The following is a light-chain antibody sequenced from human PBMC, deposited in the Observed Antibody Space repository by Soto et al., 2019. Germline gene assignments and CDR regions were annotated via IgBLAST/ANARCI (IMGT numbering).Light chain of an antibody. CDR1: QSISSW. CDR3: QHADSFPPFT. CDR2: AAS. V-gene: IGKV1-12*01. J-gene: IGKJ3*01. Sequence: DIQMTQSPSSLSASVGDRVTITCRASQSISSWLAWYQQKPGQAPKLLIYAASKLESGVPSRFSGSGSGTNFTLTINGLQPEDFATYYCQHADSFPPFTFGPGTFVDIK.